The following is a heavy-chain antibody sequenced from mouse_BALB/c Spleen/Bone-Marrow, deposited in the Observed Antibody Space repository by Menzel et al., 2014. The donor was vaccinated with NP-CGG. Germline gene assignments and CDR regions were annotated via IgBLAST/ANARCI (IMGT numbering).Heavy chain of an antibody. D-gene: IGHD1-1*01. CDR2: IYPGDGDT. CDR3: PRSSPYAMDY. CDR1: GYTFTSYW. Sequence: VKVVESGAELARPGASVKLSCKASGYTFTSYWMQWVKQRPGQGLEWIGAIYPGDGDTRYTQKFKGKATLTADKSSSTAYMQLNLATEDSAVYYCPRSSPYAMDYWGQGTSVTVSS. V-gene: IGHV1-87*01. J-gene: IGHJ4*01.